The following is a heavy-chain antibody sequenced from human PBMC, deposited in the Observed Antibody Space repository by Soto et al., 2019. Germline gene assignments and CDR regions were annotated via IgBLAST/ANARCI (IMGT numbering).Heavy chain of an antibody. CDR2: IHSTGGS. D-gene: IGHD6-13*01. V-gene: IGHV4-4*07. CDR3: VRGVAAVGTAWFDP. J-gene: IGHJ5*02. CDR1: GASISSSY. Sequence: QVQLQESGPGLVKPSETLSLSCTVSGASISSSYWNWVRQTADKRLEWIGRIHSTGGSHYNTSLRSRLTMSIDTSKKQFYLELTSVTAADTAVYYCVRGVAAVGTAWFDPWGQGTLVTVSS.